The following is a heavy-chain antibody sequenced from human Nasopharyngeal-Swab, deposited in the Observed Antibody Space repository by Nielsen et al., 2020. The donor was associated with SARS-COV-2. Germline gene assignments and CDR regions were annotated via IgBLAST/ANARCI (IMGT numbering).Heavy chain of an antibody. Sequence: GPLRPSCTLSDDSFSTFHWWSWVRHSPRKGLEWIGEIFHSGITNYNPSLKTRVSISLDKSKHQFYLKLTSVTAADTGVYFCARAIAGGYRAPYYYMDVWGKGTMVAVSS. CDR3: ARAIAGGYRAPYYYMDV. CDR2: IFHSGIT. CDR1: DDSFSTFHW. D-gene: IGHD3-16*02. V-gene: IGHV4-4*01. J-gene: IGHJ6*03.